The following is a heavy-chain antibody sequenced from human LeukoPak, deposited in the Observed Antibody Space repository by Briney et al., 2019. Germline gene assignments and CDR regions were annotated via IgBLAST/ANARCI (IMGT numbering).Heavy chain of an antibody. V-gene: IGHV1-18*01. CDR3: XXXXXXXXXXXXXXYSYGMDV. CDR1: GYTFTSYG. D-gene: IGHD2-21*01. J-gene: IGHJ6*02. Sequence: GASVKVSCKASGYTFTSYGISWVRQAPGQGLEWMGWISAYNGNTNYAQKLQGRVTMTTDTSTSTAYMELRSLRSDDTAVYYCXXXXXXXXXXXXXXYSYGMDVWGQGTTVTVSS. CDR2: ISAYNGNT.